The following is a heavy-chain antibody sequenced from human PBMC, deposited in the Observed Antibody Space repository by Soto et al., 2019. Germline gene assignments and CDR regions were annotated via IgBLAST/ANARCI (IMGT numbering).Heavy chain of an antibody. D-gene: IGHD3-3*01. V-gene: IGHV3-15*01. Sequence: GGSLRLSCAASGFTFSNTWMSWVRQAPGKGLEWVGRIKSKSHGGTTDYAAPAKGRFTISRDDSKNTLYLQMNSLKTEDTAVYYCTTVGFWSGYHPNWFDPWGQGTLVTGFS. CDR2: IKSKSHGGTT. CDR1: GFTFSNTW. J-gene: IGHJ5*02. CDR3: TTVGFWSGYHPNWFDP.